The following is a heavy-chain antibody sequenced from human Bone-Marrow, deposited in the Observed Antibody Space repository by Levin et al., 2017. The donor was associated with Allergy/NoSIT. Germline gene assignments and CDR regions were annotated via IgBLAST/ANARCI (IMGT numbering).Heavy chain of an antibody. D-gene: IGHD2-21*02. CDR3: ARDLDCGSDCLAHYYGMDV. V-gene: IGHV3-30-3*01. Sequence: GGSLRLSCVASGFTFSSYAMHWVRQAPGKGLEWVALMSYDGTDNYHADSVQGRFIISRDNSKNTLYLQMSSLSTEDTAVYYCARDLDCGSDCLAHYYGMDVWGQGTTVTVSS. J-gene: IGHJ6*02. CDR2: MSYDGTDN. CDR1: GFTFSSYA.